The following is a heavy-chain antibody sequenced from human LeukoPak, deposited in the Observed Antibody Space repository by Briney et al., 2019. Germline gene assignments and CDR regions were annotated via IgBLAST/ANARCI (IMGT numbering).Heavy chain of an antibody. CDR1: GGSISSYY. Sequence: PSETLSLTCTVSGGSISSYYWRWIRQPAGKGLEWIGRIYTSGSTNYNPSLKSRVTMSVDTSKNQFSLKLSSVTAADTAVYYCAREGGYCSSTSCYRWFDPWGQGTLVTVSS. CDR3: AREGGYCSSTSCYRWFDP. CDR2: IYTSGST. V-gene: IGHV4-4*07. D-gene: IGHD2-2*02. J-gene: IGHJ5*02.